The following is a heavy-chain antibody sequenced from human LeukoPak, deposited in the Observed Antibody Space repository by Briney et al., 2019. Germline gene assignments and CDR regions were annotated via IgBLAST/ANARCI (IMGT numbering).Heavy chain of an antibody. CDR2: ISKDAKSN. D-gene: IGHD3-22*01. J-gene: IGHJ4*02. CDR1: GFTFSSYG. CDR3: ARRRRYSDSTGYCPDFDF. V-gene: IGHV3-30*03. Sequence: GGSLRLSCATSGFTFSSYGMHWVRQVPGKGLEWVAVISKDAKSNYHIDSVKGRFTISRDNAENSLYLQMNSLRAEDTAVYYCARRRRYSDSTGYCPDFDFWGQGIRVTVSS.